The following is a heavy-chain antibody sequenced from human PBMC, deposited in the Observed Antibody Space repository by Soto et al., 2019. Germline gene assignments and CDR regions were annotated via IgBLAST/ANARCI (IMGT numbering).Heavy chain of an antibody. CDR2: ISGSADST. D-gene: IGHD2-8*01. J-gene: IGHJ6*02. V-gene: IGHV3-23*01. CDR1: GFTFSSFA. Sequence: EVQLLESGGGLVQPGGSLRLSCAASGFTFSSFALNWVRQAPGKGLEWVSIISGSADSTFYADSVKGRFTISRDNSKNMLYLQINSLRAGDTAVYYCAKTRGAMIYAISVYGMDVWGQGTTVTVSS. CDR3: AKTRGAMIYAISVYGMDV.